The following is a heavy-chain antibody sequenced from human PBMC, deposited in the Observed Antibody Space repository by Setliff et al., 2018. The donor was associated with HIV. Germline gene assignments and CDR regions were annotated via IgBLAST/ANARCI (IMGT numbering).Heavy chain of an antibody. CDR1: GGTFSSYA. J-gene: IGHJ4*02. D-gene: IGHD2-15*01. V-gene: IGHV1-8*02. CDR2: IDPKSGDA. Sequence: ASVKVSCKASGGTFSSYAISWVRQAPGLGLEWMGWIDPKSGDAACPQKFQAWVTLTRDTSIRTAYMDVTNLRPEDTAVYYCARGPIDDSRYFDYWGQGTLVTVSS. CDR3: ARGPIDDSRYFDY.